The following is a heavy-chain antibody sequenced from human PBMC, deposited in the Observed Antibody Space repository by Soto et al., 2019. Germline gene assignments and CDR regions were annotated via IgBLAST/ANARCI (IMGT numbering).Heavy chain of an antibody. J-gene: IGHJ4*02. V-gene: IGHV3-30*09. CDR2: ISSDGFTQ. Sequence: QVQLVESGGGVVQPGRSLRLSCAASGFTCSTFAMHWVRRAPGRGLEWVAVISSDGFTQYYADSIRGRFAISRDNSKNTLYLQMNSLRGEDTAVYYCARAPTSRFDYWGQGTLVTVSA. CDR3: ARAPTSRFDY. CDR1: GFTCSTFA.